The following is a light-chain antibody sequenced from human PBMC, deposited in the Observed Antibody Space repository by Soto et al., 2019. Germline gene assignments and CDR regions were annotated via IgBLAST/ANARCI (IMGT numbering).Light chain of an antibody. CDR3: QSYDSSLSGSV. CDR1: SSNIGAGYD. Sequence: VLTQPPSVSGAPGQRVTISCTGSSSNIGAGYDVHWYQQLPGTAPKLLIYGNSNRPSGVPDRFSCSKSGTSASLAITGLQAEDEADYYCQSYDSSLSGSVFGGGTKLTVL. CDR2: GNS. J-gene: IGLJ3*02. V-gene: IGLV1-40*01.